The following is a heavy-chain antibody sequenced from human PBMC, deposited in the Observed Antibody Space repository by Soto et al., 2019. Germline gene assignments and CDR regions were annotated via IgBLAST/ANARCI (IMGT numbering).Heavy chain of an antibody. V-gene: IGHV3-23*04. J-gene: IGHJ4*02. CDR3: GKELFVTVFGLVTF. CDR1: GFSFRDYG. CDR2: IGGSGDTT. Sequence: EVQLVESGGALVQPGGSLRLSCEASGFSFRDYGMSWVRQAPGKGLQWVAGIGGSGDTTNYADSVKGRFTISRDNSKNTLYLQLNSLTAEDAAVYYCGKELFVTVFGLVTFWGQGTLVSVSS. D-gene: IGHD3-3*01.